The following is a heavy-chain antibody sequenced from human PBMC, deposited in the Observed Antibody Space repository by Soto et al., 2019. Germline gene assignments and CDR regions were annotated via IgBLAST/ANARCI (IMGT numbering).Heavy chain of an antibody. V-gene: IGHV3-9*01. Sequence: PGGSLRLSSEGSGFIFGDFAMNWVRQVPGKGLAWVSGISWNSATLAYADSVKGRFIVSRDNAKNILYLQMHSLRPEDAALYYCAKDVGSYYYDTSAYLYDYWGQGTLVTVAS. CDR1: GFIFGDFA. D-gene: IGHD3-22*01. J-gene: IGHJ4*02. CDR3: AKDVGSYYYDTSAYLYDY. CDR2: ISWNSATL.